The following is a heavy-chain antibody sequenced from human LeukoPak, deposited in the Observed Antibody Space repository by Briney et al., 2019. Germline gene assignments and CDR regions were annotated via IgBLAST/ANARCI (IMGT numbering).Heavy chain of an antibody. CDR1: GFTFSSYS. Sequence: QPGGSLRLSCAASGFTFSSYSMNWVRQAPGKGLEWVSYISSSSSTIYYADSVKGRFTISRDNAKNSLYLQMNSLRAEDTAVYYCARRDGYNILGEIYYYYYYMDVWGKGTTVTVSS. V-gene: IGHV3-48*04. J-gene: IGHJ6*03. CDR3: ARRDGYNILGEIYYYYYYMDV. CDR2: ISSSSSTI. D-gene: IGHD5-24*01.